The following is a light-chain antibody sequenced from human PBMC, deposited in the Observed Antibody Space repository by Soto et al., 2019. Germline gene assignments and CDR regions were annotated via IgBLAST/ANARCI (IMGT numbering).Light chain of an antibody. CDR1: QSVRSY. CDR3: NQSSDWPRK. CDR2: DAS. V-gene: IGKV3-11*01. Sequence: EIVLTQSPATLSLSPGERATLSCRASQSVRSYLAWYQQKPGQAPRLLMYDASNRATGIPARFSGSGSGTDFTLTISSLEPEDFAVYYGNQSSDWPRKFGQGTKVEIK. J-gene: IGKJ1*01.